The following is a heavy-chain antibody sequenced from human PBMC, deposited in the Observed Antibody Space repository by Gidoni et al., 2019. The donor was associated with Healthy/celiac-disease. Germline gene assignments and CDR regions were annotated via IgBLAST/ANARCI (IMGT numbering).Heavy chain of an antibody. V-gene: IGHV3-30*18. D-gene: IGHD2-21*02. CDR3: AKEVTWFDP. J-gene: IGHJ5*02. Sequence: QVQLVESGGGVVQPGRSLRLSCAAPGFTFSSYGMHWVRQAPGKGLEWVAVISYDGSNKYYADSVKGRFTISRDNSKNTLYLQMNSLRAEDTAVYYCAKEVTWFDPWGQGTLVTVSS. CDR2: ISYDGSNK. CDR1: GFTFSSYG.